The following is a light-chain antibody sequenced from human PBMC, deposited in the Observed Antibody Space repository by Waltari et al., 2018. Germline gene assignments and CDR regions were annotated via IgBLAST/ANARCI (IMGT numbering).Light chain of an antibody. Sequence: QSVLTPPPSVSGAPGQRVTISCTGSGSNIGAGYDVPWYQQLPRAAPKPLIYGSTSRPLGVPDRFFGSTSGTSAFLAITGLQAEDEADYYCQSYDTTLSVVFGGGTKLTVL. J-gene: IGLJ3*02. CDR1: GSNIGAGYD. CDR3: QSYDTTLSVV. CDR2: GST. V-gene: IGLV1-40*01.